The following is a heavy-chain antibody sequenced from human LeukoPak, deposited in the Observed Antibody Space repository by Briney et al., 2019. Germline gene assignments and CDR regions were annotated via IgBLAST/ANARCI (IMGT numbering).Heavy chain of an antibody. V-gene: IGHV4-61*02. J-gene: IGHJ4*02. CDR3: AREFGYAVTSLDY. CDR1: GGSISSGSHY. D-gene: IGHD4-17*01. CDR2: IYTSGSA. Sequence: SQTLSLTXTVSGGSISSGSHYWSWIRQPAGKGLEWIGRIYTSGSAHYNPSDNRRVTTSVDTSKNQFSLKLSSVTAADTAVYYCAREFGYAVTSLDYWGQGTLVTVSS.